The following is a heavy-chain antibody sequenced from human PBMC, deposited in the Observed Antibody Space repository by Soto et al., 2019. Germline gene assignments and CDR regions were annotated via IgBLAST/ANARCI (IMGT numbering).Heavy chain of an antibody. V-gene: IGHV4-31*03. CDR3: ARDGGPRGDYYYAMDV. CDR1: GGSISRNGTYY. CDR2: IYSGGTT. D-gene: IGHD3-10*01. J-gene: IGHJ6*02. Sequence: QVQLQESGPGLVKHSQTLYLTCTVSGGSISRNGTYYWSWVRQHPEKGLEWIGYIYSGGTTYYNPSLRSRVTISLDTANNQFSLKLSSVTAADTALYYCARDGGPRGDYYYAMDVWGQGTTVTVSS.